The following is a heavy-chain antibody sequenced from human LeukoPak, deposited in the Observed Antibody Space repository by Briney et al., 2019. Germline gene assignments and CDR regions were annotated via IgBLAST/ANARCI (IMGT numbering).Heavy chain of an antibody. D-gene: IGHD5-24*01. CDR3: ARGGFLMATIDYFDY. CDR2: IYYSGST. V-gene: IGHV4-59*08. CDR1: GGSISSYY. Sequence: KPSETLSLTCTVSGGSISSYYWSWIRQPPGKGLEWIGYIYYSGSTNYNPSLKSRVTISVDTSKNQFSLKLSSVTAADTAVYYCARGGFLMATIDYFDYWGQGTLVTVSS. J-gene: IGHJ4*02.